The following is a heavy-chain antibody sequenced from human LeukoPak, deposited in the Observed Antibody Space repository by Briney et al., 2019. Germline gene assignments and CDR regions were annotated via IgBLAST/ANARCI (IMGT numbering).Heavy chain of an antibody. V-gene: IGHV3-23*01. Sequence: GGSLRPSCAASGXTFSSYAMSWVRQAPGKGLEWVSAISGNCGSPYYADSVKGRFTISRDNSKNTLYLQMNNLRAEDTAVYYCAKDTRSGYYETRLDWWGQGTLVTVSS. CDR2: ISGNCGSP. CDR1: GXTFSSYA. CDR3: AKDTRSGYYETRLDW. D-gene: IGHD3-22*01. J-gene: IGHJ4*02.